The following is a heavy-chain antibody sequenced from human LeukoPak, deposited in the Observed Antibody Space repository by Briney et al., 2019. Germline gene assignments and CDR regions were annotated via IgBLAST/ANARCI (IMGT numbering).Heavy chain of an antibody. Sequence: GGSLRLSCAASGFTFSSYWMSWVRQAPGKGLEWVAYTRDDASKTWYGGSVKGRFTISRDNSKNTLYLHMNSVRGEDTAMYYCANGDCRGGRCSSGAHWGQGTLVTVSS. CDR3: ANGDCRGGRCSSGAH. D-gene: IGHD2-15*01. J-gene: IGHJ4*02. CDR2: TRDDASKT. CDR1: GFTFSSYW. V-gene: IGHV3-30*02.